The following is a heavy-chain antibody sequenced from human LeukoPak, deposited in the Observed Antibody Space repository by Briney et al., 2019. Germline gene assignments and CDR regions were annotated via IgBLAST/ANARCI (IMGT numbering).Heavy chain of an antibody. J-gene: IGHJ4*02. D-gene: IGHD6-19*01. CDR1: GASISSSTYY. CDR3: ATPGRIAVAGQFDY. V-gene: IGHV4-39*01. Sequence: SETLSLTCTVSGASISSSTYYWGWIRQTPGEGLEWIGYTYYSSSTYYNPSLKSRVTISVDTPKNQFSLMLNSVTAADTAVYYCATPGRIAVAGQFDYWGQGTLVTVSS. CDR2: TYYSSST.